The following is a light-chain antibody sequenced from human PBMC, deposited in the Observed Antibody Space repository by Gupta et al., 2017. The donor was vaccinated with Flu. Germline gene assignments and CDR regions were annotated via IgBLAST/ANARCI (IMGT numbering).Light chain of an antibody. Sequence: DIQMTHSPSSLSASVGDRVIITCRASHRIDNNLHWYQQKPGKAPKLLIYAASTVRSGVPSRFSGSGSGTDFTLTISRQQPEDFANYCCQQRYSTPNTFGQGAKVEIK. J-gene: IGKJ1*01. CDR2: AAS. CDR3: QQRYSTPNT. V-gene: IGKV1-39*01. CDR1: HRIDNN.